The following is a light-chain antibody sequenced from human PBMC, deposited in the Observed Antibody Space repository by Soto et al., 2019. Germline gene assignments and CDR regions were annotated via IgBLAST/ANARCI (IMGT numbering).Light chain of an antibody. Sequence: QSVLTQPVSVSGSPGQSITIFCVGTSSDIGDYNYVSWYQQHPGKVPKVIIFDVSNRPSGVSYRFSGTKSGNTASLTVSGLQAEDEAHYYCCSYTRSGTLIFGTGTKVTVL. V-gene: IGLV2-14*01. J-gene: IGLJ1*01. CDR2: DVS. CDR1: SSDIGDYNY. CDR3: CSYTRSGTLI.